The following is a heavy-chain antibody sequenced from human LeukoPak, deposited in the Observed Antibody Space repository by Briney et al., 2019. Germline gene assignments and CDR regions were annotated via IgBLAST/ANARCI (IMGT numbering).Heavy chain of an antibody. CDR3: ANYYYGSGSYSYYYGMDV. Sequence: GGSLRLSCAASGFTFRSYSMNWVRQAPGKGLEWVSSISSSSNYIYYADSVKGRFTISRDNSKNTLYLQMNSLRAEDTAVYYCANYYYGSGSYSYYYGMDVWGKGTTVTVSS. V-gene: IGHV3-21*04. CDR2: ISSSSNYI. J-gene: IGHJ6*04. CDR1: GFTFRSYS. D-gene: IGHD3-10*01.